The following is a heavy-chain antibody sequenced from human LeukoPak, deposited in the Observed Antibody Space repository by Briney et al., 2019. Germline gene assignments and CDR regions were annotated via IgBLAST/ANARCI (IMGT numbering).Heavy chain of an antibody. CDR1: GFTFSSYA. CDR3: ARARSTVTIDASDI. Sequence: GGSLRLSCAASGFTFSSYAMTWVRQAPGKGLEWVSVISGSGDSTYYADSVKGRFTISRDNSKNSLYLQMNSLRVEDTAVYYCARARSTVTIDASDIWGQGTMVTVSS. CDR2: ISGSGDST. D-gene: IGHD4-17*01. V-gene: IGHV3-23*01. J-gene: IGHJ3*02.